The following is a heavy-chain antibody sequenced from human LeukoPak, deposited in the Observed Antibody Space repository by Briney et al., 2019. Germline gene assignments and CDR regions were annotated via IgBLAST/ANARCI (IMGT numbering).Heavy chain of an antibody. CDR2: ISSSGST. Sequence: SETLSLTCTVSGDSISSGDYYGRWIRQPAGKGVERIGRISSSGSTNYNPSLKSRVTISVDTSKNQFSLKLSSVTAADTAVYFCARGLYSYDSSGAFDIWGQGTMVTVSS. D-gene: IGHD3-22*01. CDR1: GDSISSGDYY. J-gene: IGHJ3*02. V-gene: IGHV4-61*02. CDR3: ARGLYSYDSSGAFDI.